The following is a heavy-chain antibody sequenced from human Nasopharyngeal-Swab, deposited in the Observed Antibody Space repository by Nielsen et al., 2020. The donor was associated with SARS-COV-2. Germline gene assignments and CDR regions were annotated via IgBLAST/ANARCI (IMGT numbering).Heavy chain of an antibody. CDR2: INHSGST. CDR3: ARGYSSSWKSANWFDP. V-gene: IGHV4-34*01. D-gene: IGHD6-13*01. Sequence: SETLSLTCAVYGGSFSGYYWSWIRQPPGKGSEWIGEINHSGSTNYNPSLKSRVTISVDTSKNQFSLKLSSVTAADTAVYYCARGYSSSWKSANWFDPWGQGTLVTVSS. CDR1: GGSFSGYY. J-gene: IGHJ5*02.